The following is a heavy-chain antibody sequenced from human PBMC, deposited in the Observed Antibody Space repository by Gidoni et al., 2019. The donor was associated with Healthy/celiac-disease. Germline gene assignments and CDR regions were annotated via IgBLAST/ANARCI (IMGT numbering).Heavy chain of an antibody. V-gene: IGHV4-39*07. Sequence: QLQLQESGPGLVKPSATLSLTCTVSGGSISSSSYYWGWIRQPPGKGLEWIGSIYYSGSTYYNPSLKSRVTISVDTSKNQFSLKLSSVTAADTAVYYCARIRGGDSNYFFDYWGQGTLVTVSS. D-gene: IGHD2-21*02. J-gene: IGHJ4*02. CDR3: ARIRGGDSNYFFDY. CDR2: IYYSGST. CDR1: GGSISSSSYY.